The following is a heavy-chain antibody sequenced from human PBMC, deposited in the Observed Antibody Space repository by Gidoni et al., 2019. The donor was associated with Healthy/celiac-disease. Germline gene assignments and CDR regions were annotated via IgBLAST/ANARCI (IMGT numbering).Heavy chain of an antibody. CDR3: ANPPGSYVWGSYTYYFDY. CDR2: ISGTGGST. Sequence: EVQLLESGGGLVQPGGSLRLSCAASGFTFSSYALSWVRQAPGKGLGWVSAISGTGGSTYYADSVKGRFTISRDNSKNTLYLQMNSLRAEDTAVYYCANPPGSYVWGSYTYYFDYWGQGTLVTVSS. D-gene: IGHD3-16*01. J-gene: IGHJ4*02. CDR1: GFTFSSYA. V-gene: IGHV3-23*01.